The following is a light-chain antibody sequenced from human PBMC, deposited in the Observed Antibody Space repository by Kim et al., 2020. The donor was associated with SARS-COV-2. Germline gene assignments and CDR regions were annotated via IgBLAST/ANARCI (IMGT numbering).Light chain of an antibody. Sequence: SSELTQDPAVSVALGQTVRITCQGDSLRSYYATWYQQKPGQAPKVVIYGKDNRPSGIPDRFSGSSSGNAAYLTITGTQAGDEADYYCNSRDSNDNVVFGGGTKGTVL. CDR3: NSRDSNDNVV. J-gene: IGLJ2*01. CDR1: SLRSYY. V-gene: IGLV3-19*01. CDR2: GKD.